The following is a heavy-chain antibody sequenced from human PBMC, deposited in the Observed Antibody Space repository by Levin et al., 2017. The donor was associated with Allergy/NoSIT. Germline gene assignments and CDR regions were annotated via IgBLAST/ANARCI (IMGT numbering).Heavy chain of an antibody. CDR2: ISSDERNQ. J-gene: IGHJ4*02. Sequence: GGSLRLSCVAAGFRFSTYGMHWVRQSPVRGLEWVAAISSDERNQHYTDSVKGRFTISRDNSKNTLFLQMNSLTPDDTALYYCAKATYSGSYFADYWGQGTLVTVSS. CDR1: GFRFSTYG. CDR3: AKATYSGSYFADY. V-gene: IGHV3-30*18. D-gene: IGHD1-26*01.